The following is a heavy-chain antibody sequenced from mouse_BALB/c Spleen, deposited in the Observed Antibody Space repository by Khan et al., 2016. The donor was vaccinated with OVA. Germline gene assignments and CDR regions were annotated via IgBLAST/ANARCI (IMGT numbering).Heavy chain of an antibody. J-gene: IGHJ4*01. CDR2: IWGDGNT. Sequence: QVQLKQSGPGLVAPSQSLSITCTVSGFSLTSYGVSWIRQPPGKGLEWLGVIWGDGNTNYHSTLKSRLSISKDNSKSQVFLKLNSLQTDDTATYYCAKWGDLSRYAMDYCGQGTSVTVSS. V-gene: IGHV2-3*01. CDR1: GFSLTSYG. D-gene: IGHD2-13*01. CDR3: AKWGDLSRYAMDY.